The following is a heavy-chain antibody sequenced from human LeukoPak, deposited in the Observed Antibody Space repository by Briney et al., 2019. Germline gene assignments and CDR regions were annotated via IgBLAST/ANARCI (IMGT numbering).Heavy chain of an antibody. CDR1: GFSISTYW. CDR2: IKQDGSEE. V-gene: IGHV3-7*01. D-gene: IGHD2-15*01. J-gene: IGHJ4*02. Sequence: GGSLRLSCAASGFSISTYWMTWVRQAPGKGLEWVANIKQDGSEEYYVDSVKGRFTVSRDNAKNSLYLQMNSLRAEDTAVYYCASWVVRDYWGQGTLVSVFS. CDR3: ASWVVRDY.